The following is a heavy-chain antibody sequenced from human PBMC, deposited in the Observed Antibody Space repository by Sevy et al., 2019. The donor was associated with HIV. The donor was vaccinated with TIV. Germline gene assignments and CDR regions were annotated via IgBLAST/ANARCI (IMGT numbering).Heavy chain of an antibody. CDR3: AKVAYYYDTSGSFMGYGMDV. V-gene: IGHV3-23*01. D-gene: IGHD3-22*01. J-gene: IGHJ6*02. Sequence: GGSLRLSCAASGFTFTSYALSWVRQAPGRGLEWVSGINGRGDITYYADSVKGRFTISRDNSKNTLYVQMNSLRVEDTAVYYYAKVAYYYDTSGSFMGYGMDVWGQGTTVTVSS. CDR2: INGRGDIT. CDR1: GFTFTSYA.